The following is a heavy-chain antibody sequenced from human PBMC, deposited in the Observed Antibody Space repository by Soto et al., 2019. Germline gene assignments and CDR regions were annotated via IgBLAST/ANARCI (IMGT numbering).Heavy chain of an antibody. V-gene: IGHV1-2*02. CDR1: GYSFSHYF. J-gene: IGHJ5*02. CDR3: AREAYSASFGYVTNPNWFDP. D-gene: IGHD2-2*03. Sequence: QVHLVQSGPEVMKPGASVKVSCKASGYSFSHYFMHWVRQVPGQGLEWMGWINSSNGGTKYSQKFQGRLTMNTDTSTSTAYMELSRLTSDDTALYYCAREAYSASFGYVTNPNWFDPWGQGTLVSVSS. CDR2: INSSNGGT.